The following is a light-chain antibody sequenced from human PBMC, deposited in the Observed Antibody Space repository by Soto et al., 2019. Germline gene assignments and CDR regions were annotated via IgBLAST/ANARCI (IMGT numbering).Light chain of an antibody. Sequence: AIRMTQSPSSFSASTGDRVTITCRASQGISSYLAWYQQKPGKAPKLLIYAASTLQSGVPSRFSGSGSGTDITLTISCLQSEDFEINYCQQYYSYPRTFGQGTKLEIK. CDR3: QQYYSYPRT. CDR2: AAS. J-gene: IGKJ2*01. CDR1: QGISSY. V-gene: IGKV1-8*01.